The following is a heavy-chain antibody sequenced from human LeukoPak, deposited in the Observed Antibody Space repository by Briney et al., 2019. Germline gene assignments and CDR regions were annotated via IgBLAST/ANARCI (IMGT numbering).Heavy chain of an antibody. CDR3: AREYSSGWYYFDY. CDR1: GGSISSYY. D-gene: IGHD6-19*01. CDR2: IYYSGST. Sequence: SEALSLTCTVSGGSISSYYWSWIRQPPGKGLEWIGYIYYSGSTNYNPSLKSRVTISVDTSKNQFSLKLSSVTAADTAVYYCAREYSSGWYYFDYWGQGTLVTVSS. V-gene: IGHV4-59*01. J-gene: IGHJ4*02.